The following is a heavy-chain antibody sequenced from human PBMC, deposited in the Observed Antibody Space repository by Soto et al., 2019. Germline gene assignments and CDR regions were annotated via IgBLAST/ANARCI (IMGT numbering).Heavy chain of an antibody. Sequence: SVKVSCKESGYTLTSNYMHWVRQAPGQGLEWMGIINPSGGSTSYAQKFQGRVTMTRDTSTSTVYMELSSLRSEDTAVYYCATPMVRGVKYYGMDVWGQGTTVTVSS. D-gene: IGHD3-10*01. CDR3: ATPMVRGVKYYGMDV. V-gene: IGHV1-46*03. CDR2: INPSGGST. J-gene: IGHJ6*02. CDR1: GYTLTSNY.